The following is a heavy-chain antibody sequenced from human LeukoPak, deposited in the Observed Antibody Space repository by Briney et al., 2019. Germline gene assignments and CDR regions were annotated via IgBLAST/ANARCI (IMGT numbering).Heavy chain of an antibody. D-gene: IGHD4-17*01. Sequence: GGSLRLSCSASGFTFSSYAMHWVRQAPGKGLEYVSAISSNGGSTYYADSVKGRFTVSRDNSRDTLYLQMNSLRAEDTAVYYCAKDKDGEEYYFDYWGQGTLVTVSS. J-gene: IGHJ4*02. V-gene: IGHV3-64*04. CDR1: GFTFSSYA. CDR2: ISSNGGST. CDR3: AKDKDGEEYYFDY.